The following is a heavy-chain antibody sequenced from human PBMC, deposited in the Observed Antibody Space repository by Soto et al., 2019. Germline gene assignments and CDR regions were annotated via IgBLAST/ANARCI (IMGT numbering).Heavy chain of an antibody. CDR2: IYSGGST. V-gene: IGHV3-66*01. CDR3: ATGGSGVFDY. Sequence: ESGGGLVQPGGSLRLSCAASGFTVSSNYMTWVRQAPGKGLEWVSVIYSGGSTYYADSVKDRFTISRDNSKNTVYLQMSSLRVEDTAIYYCATGGSGVFDYWGQGTLVTVSS. D-gene: IGHD6-19*01. CDR1: GFTVSSNY. J-gene: IGHJ4*02.